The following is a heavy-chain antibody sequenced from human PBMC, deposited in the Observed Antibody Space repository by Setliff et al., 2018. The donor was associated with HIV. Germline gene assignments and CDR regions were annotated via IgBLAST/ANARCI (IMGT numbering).Heavy chain of an antibody. J-gene: IGHJ5*02. CDR2: INPSGGST. V-gene: IGHV1-46*01. D-gene: IGHD3-22*01. Sequence: ASVKVSCKASGYTFTTYYMHWVRQAPGQGLEWMGIINPSGGSTSYAQKFQGRVTMTRDTSTSTVYMELSSLRSDEPAVYYCAREDHYDRFLDHWGQGALVTVSS. CDR3: AREDHYDRFLDH. CDR1: GYTFTTYY.